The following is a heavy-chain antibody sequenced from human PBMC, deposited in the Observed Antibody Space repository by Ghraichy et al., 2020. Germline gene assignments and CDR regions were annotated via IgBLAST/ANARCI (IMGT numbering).Heavy chain of an antibody. CDR2: IYYSGST. CDR1: GGSISSSSYY. D-gene: IGHD3-10*01. CDR3: ARLPDYYGSGSYSFDP. Sequence: SQTLSLTCTVSGGSISSSSYYWGWIRQPPGKGLEWIGSIYYSGSTYYNPSLKSRVTISVDTSKNQFSLKLSSVTAADTAVYYFARLPDYYGSGSYSFDPWGQGTLVTVAP. J-gene: IGHJ5*02. V-gene: IGHV4-39*01.